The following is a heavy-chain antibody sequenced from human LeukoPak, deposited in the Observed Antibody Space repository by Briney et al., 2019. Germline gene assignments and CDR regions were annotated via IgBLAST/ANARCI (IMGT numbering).Heavy chain of an antibody. J-gene: IGHJ4*02. CDR1: GFTFDDYA. CDR2: ISWNSGSI. Sequence: GRSLRLSCAASGFTFDDYAMHWVRQAPGKGLEWVSGISWNSGSIGYADSVKGRFTISRDNAKNSLYLQMNSLRAEDTALYYCASSQGDGYNYVRGYYFDYWGQGTLVTVSS. V-gene: IGHV3-9*01. CDR3: ASSQGDGYNYVRGYYFDY. D-gene: IGHD5-24*01.